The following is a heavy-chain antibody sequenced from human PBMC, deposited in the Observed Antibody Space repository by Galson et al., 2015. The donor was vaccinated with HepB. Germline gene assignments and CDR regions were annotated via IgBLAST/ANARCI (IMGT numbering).Heavy chain of an antibody. V-gene: IGHV4-59*12. CDR3: ARDKRYDFWSGYSTRSYYYYYMDV. Sequence: SETLSLTCTVSGGSISSYYWSWIRQPPGKGLEWIGYIYYSGSTYYNPSLKSRVTMSVDTSKNQFSLKLSSVTAADTAVYYCARDKRYDFWSGYSTRSYYYYYMDVWGKGTTVTVSS. D-gene: IGHD3-3*01. CDR2: IYYSGST. J-gene: IGHJ6*03. CDR1: GGSISSYY.